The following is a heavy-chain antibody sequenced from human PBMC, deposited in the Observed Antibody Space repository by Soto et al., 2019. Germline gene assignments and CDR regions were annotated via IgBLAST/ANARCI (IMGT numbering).Heavy chain of an antibody. CDR2: ISFDGSNQ. D-gene: IGHD2-15*01. CDR1: GFTFSNYG. CDR3: VRDWWTSGY. J-gene: IGHJ4*02. V-gene: IGHV3-30*03. Sequence: PGGSLRLSCVASGFTFSNYGMHWVRQAPGKGLEWVGVISFDGSNQYYADSVEGRITISRDNSKNTLYLQMNSLRAEDTAVYYCVRDWWTSGYWGQGALVTVSS.